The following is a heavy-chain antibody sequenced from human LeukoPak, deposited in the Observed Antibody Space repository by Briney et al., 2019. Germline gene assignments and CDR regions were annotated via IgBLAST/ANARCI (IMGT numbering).Heavy chain of an antibody. J-gene: IGHJ5*02. V-gene: IGHV4-39*02. CDR3: ARESWDIEGYNWFDP. Sequence: SETLSLTCTVSGGSISSSSYYWGWIRQPPGKGLEWIGSIYYSGSTYYNPSLKSRVTISVDTSKNQFSLKLSSVTAADTAVYYCARESWDIEGYNWFDPWGQGTLVTVSS. CDR1: GGSISSSSYY. CDR2: IYYSGST. D-gene: IGHD2-15*01.